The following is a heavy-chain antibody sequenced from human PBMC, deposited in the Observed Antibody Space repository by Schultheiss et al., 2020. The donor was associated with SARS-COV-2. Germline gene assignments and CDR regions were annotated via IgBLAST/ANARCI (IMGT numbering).Heavy chain of an antibody. V-gene: IGHV4-31*03. Sequence: SETLSLTCTVSGGSISSGGYYWSWIRQHPGKGLEWIGYIYYSGSTYYNPSLKSRVTMSVDTSKNQFSLKLSSVTAADTAVYYCASTHDYSNYPNWFDPWGQGTLVTVSS. CDR2: IYYSGST. D-gene: IGHD4-11*01. J-gene: IGHJ5*02. CDR1: GGSISSGGYY. CDR3: ASTHDYSNYPNWFDP.